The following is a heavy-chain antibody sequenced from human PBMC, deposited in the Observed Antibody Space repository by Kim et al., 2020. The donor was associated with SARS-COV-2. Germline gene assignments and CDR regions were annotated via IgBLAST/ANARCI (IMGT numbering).Heavy chain of an antibody. V-gene: IGHV3-21*01. J-gene: IGHJ5*02. CDR3: ARGGIVGASYNWFDP. Sequence: SVKGRFTISRDNAKNSLYLQMNSLRAEDTAVYYCARGGIVGASYNWFDPWGQGTLVTVSS. D-gene: IGHD1-26*01.